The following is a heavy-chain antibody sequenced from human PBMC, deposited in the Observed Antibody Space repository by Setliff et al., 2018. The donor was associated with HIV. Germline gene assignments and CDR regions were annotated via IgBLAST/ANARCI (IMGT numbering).Heavy chain of an antibody. V-gene: IGHV1-46*01. Sequence: ASVKVSCKASGYTFTSYDIHWVRQGPGQGLEWVGIMNPSGGSTTYAQKFQDRVTMTRDTSTSTGYMELRSLRSEDTAVYYCARGSDASGYYPIYYYYGMDVWGQGTTVTVSS. CDR1: GYTFTSYD. D-gene: IGHD3-22*01. CDR2: MNPSGGST. CDR3: ARGSDASGYYPIYYYYGMDV. J-gene: IGHJ6*02.